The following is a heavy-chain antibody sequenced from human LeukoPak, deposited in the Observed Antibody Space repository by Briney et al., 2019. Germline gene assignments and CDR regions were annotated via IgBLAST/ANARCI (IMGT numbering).Heavy chain of an antibody. D-gene: IGHD1-26*01. CDR3: ARLQFGLGASDY. V-gene: IGHV3-74*01. J-gene: IGHJ4*02. CDR1: GFTFSSYW. CDR2: INSDGSST. Sequence: PGGSLRLSCAASGFTFSSYWMHWVRQAPGKGLVWVSRINSDGSSTSYADSVRGRFTISRDNAKNTLYLQMNSLRAEDTAVYYCARLQFGLGASDYWGQGTLVTVSS.